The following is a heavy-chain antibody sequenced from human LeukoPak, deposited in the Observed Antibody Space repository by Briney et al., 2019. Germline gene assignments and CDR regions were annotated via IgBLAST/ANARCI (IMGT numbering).Heavy chain of an antibody. Sequence: GASVTVSCKASGYTFTGYYMHWVRQAPGQGLEWMGWVNPNSGGTNYAQKFQGRVTMTRDTSISTAYMELSRLRSDDTAVYYCAREERDDSSGYYTRCYDYWGQGTLVTVSS. J-gene: IGHJ4*02. CDR1: GYTFTGYY. V-gene: IGHV1-2*02. D-gene: IGHD3-22*01. CDR3: AREERDDSSGYYTRCYDY. CDR2: VNPNSGGT.